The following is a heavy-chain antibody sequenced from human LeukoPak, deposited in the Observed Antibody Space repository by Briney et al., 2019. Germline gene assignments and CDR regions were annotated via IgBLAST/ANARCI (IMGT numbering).Heavy chain of an antibody. Sequence: GGSLRLSYAASGFTFSSYSMSWVRQAPGKGLEWVSSITTSSTYISYADSVKGRFTISRDDAKNSLYLQMNSLRAEDTAVYYCARGKYSSGWFDYWGQGTLVTVSS. D-gene: IGHD6-19*01. CDR2: ITTSSTYI. CDR3: ARGKYSSGWFDY. CDR1: GFTFSSYS. J-gene: IGHJ4*02. V-gene: IGHV3-21*01.